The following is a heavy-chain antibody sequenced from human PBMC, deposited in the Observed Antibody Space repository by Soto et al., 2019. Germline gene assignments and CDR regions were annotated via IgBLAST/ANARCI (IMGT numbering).Heavy chain of an antibody. D-gene: IGHD3-10*01. CDR1: GGSISGYF. Sequence: KTSETLSLTCTVSGGSISGYFWNWIRQPPGKGLEWIGYMSYTGNTNYNPSLTSRVSISVDTSKNQFSLNLNSVTAADTAVYYCARADTTIVPLAKWGQGTLVTVSS. J-gene: IGHJ4*02. CDR3: ARADTTIVPLAK. CDR2: MSYTGNT. V-gene: IGHV4-59*01.